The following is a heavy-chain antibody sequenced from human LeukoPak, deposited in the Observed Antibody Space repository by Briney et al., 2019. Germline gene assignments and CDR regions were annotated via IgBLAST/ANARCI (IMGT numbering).Heavy chain of an antibody. Sequence: GGSLRLSCAASGFTFSSYSMNWVRQAPGKGLEWVSSISSSSSYIYYADSVKGRFTISRDNAKNSLYLQMNSLGAEDTAVYYCASEDYDSSGVLDYWGQGTLVTVSS. V-gene: IGHV3-21*01. CDR1: GFTFSSYS. CDR2: ISSSSSYI. D-gene: IGHD3-22*01. CDR3: ASEDYDSSGVLDY. J-gene: IGHJ4*02.